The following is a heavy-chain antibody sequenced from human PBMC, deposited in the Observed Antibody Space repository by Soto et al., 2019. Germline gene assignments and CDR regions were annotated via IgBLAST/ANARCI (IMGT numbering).Heavy chain of an antibody. J-gene: IGHJ6*02. CDR1: GFTFSSYG. Sequence: QVQLVESGGGVVQPGRSLRLSCAASGFTFSSYGMHWVRQAPGKGLEWVAVIWYDGSNKYYADSVKGRFTISRDNSKNTLYLQMNRLRAEDTAVYYCVFSLYSSSSQDYYYYGMDVWGQGTTVTVSS. CDR3: VFSLYSSSSQDYYYYGMDV. CDR2: IWYDGSNK. D-gene: IGHD6-6*01. V-gene: IGHV3-33*01.